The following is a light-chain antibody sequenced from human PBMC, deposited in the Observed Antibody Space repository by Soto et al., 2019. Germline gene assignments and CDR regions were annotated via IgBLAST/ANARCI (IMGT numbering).Light chain of an antibody. CDR2: DAS. Sequence: DIQMTQSPPTLSASVGDRVTITCRASQSISDWLAWYQQKPGKAPKLLIYDASSLESGVPSRFSGSGSGTEFTLTISSLQPDDFATYYCQQAYSFPITFGQGTRLDI. V-gene: IGKV1-5*01. J-gene: IGKJ5*01. CDR3: QQAYSFPIT. CDR1: QSISDW.